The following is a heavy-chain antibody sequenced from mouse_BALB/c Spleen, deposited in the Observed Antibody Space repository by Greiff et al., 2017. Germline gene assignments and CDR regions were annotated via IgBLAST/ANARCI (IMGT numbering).Heavy chain of an antibody. CDR1: GFTFSSYT. V-gene: IGHV5-12-2*01. CDR2: ISNGGGST. J-gene: IGHJ1*01. Sequence: EVMLVESGGGLVQPGGSLKLSCAASGFTFSSYTMSWVRQTPEKRLEWVAYISNGGGSTYYPDTVKGRFTISRDNAKNTLYLQMSSLKSEDTAMYYCARHPGNWYFDVWGAGTTVTVSS. CDR3: ARHPGNWYFDV.